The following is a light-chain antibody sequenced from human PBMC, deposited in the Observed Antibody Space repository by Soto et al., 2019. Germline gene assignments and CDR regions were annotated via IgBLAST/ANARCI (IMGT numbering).Light chain of an antibody. V-gene: IGKV1-5*01. J-gene: IGKJ1*01. Sequence: DIQMTQSPSTLSASVGDRVTITCRASQSISNWLAWFQQRPGKAPKLLIYDASTLESGVPSRFSGSGSGTEFTLTISSLQPDDFATYYCQQYDIYSWTFGQGTKVDIK. CDR2: DAS. CDR3: QQYDIYSWT. CDR1: QSISNW.